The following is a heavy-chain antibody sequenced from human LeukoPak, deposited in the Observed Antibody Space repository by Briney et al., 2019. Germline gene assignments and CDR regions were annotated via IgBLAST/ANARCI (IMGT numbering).Heavy chain of an antibody. V-gene: IGHV4-59*08. CDR2: IYYSGST. J-gene: IGHJ6*02. CDR3: ARHVDSSSWYINYYYYYGMDV. D-gene: IGHD6-13*01. CDR1: GGSISSYY. Sequence: SETLSLTCTVSGGSISSYYWSWIRQPPGKGLEWIGYIYYSGSTNYNPSLKSRVTISVDTSKNQFSLKLSSVTAADTAVYYCARHVDSSSWYINYYYYYGMDVWGQGTTVTVS.